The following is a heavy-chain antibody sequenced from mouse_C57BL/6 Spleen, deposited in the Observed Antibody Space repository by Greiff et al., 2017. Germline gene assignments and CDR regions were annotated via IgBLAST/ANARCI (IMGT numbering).Heavy chain of an antibody. CDR2: ISSGGSYT. CDR3: ARQIYYGNPYAMDY. CDR1: GFTFSSYG. J-gene: IGHJ4*01. V-gene: IGHV5-6*01. D-gene: IGHD2-1*01. Sequence: EVKLMESGGDLVKPGGSLKLSCAASGFTFSSYGMSWVRQTPDKRLEWVATISSGGSYTYYPDSVKGRFTISRDNATNTLYLQMSSLKSEDTAVYYCARQIYYGNPYAMDYWGQGTSVTVSS.